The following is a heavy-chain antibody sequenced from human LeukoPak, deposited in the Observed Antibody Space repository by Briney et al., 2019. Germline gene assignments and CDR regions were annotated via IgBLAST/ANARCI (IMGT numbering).Heavy chain of an antibody. CDR3: ARFGESYSSSSIFNWFDP. J-gene: IGHJ5*02. CDR1: GGSISSYY. V-gene: IGHV4-59*01. Sequence: TSETLSLTCTVSGGSISSYYWSWIRQPPGKGLEWIGYIYYSGSTNYNPSLKSRVTISVDTSKNQFSLKLSSVTAADTAVYYCARFGESYSSSSIFNWFDPWGQGTLVTVSS. D-gene: IGHD6-6*01. CDR2: IYYSGST.